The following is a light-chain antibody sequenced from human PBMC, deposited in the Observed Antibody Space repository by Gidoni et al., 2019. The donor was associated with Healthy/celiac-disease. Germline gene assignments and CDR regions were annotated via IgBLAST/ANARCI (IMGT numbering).Light chain of an antibody. J-gene: IGKJ1*01. CDR2: AAS. Sequence: DIQMTQSPSSLSASVGDRVTITCRARQGISNYLAWYQQKPGKVPKRLIYAASTLQSGAPSRFSGSGSGTDFTLTISSLQPEDVATYYCQKYNSAPRTFGQGTKVEIK. V-gene: IGKV1-27*01. CDR1: QGISNY. CDR3: QKYNSAPRT.